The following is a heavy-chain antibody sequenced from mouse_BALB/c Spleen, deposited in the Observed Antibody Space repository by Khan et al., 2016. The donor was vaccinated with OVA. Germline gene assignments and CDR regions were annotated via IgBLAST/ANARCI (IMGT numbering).Heavy chain of an antibody. CDR3: TRDRIDY. J-gene: IGHJ2*01. Sequence: QVQLKESGAELAKPGASVKMSCKASGYTFTTYWMHWVKQRPGQGLEWIGYINPTSGYTDYNHKFKDRATLSADKSSSTAYMQLNSLTSEDSAVYYCTRDRIDYWGQGTPLTVSS. V-gene: IGHV1-7*01. CDR2: INPTSGYT. CDR1: GYTFTTYW.